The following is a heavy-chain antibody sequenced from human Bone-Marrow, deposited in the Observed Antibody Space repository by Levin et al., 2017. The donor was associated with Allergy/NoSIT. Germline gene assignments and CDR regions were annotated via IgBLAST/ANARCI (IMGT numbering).Heavy chain of an antibody. CDR3: AKDLYYSRDWYYGDY. Sequence: GESLKISCVASGFTFSSYAMSWVRQAPVKGLEWVSGISGSGDTTNYADSVKGRFTISRDNSKNTVYLQMSSVRAEDTAVYYCAKDLYYSRDWYYGDYWGQGILVTVSS. CDR2: ISGSGDTT. CDR1: GFTFSSYA. D-gene: IGHD6-19*01. J-gene: IGHJ4*02. V-gene: IGHV3-23*01.